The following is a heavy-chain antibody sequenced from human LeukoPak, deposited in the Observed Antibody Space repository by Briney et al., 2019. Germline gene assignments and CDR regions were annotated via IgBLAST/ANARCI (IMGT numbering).Heavy chain of an antibody. V-gene: IGHV3-23*01. CDR1: GFTFSSYA. Sequence: GGSLRLSCAASGFTFSSYAMSWVRQAPGKGLEWVSAISGSGGSTYYADSAKGRFTISRDNSKNTLYLQMNSLRAEDTAVYYCAKDLGIGRAYFDYWGQGTLVTVSS. CDR3: AKDLGIGRAYFDY. D-gene: IGHD2-21*01. J-gene: IGHJ4*02. CDR2: ISGSGGST.